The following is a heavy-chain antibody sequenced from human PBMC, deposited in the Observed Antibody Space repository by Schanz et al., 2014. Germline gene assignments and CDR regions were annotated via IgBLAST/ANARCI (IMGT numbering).Heavy chain of an antibody. CDR3: ARDHTTESYYSAGPPIDY. V-gene: IGHV3-74*01. CDR2: ISGDHRNT. D-gene: IGHD1-26*01. Sequence: EVQLVQSGGGLVQPGGSLRLSCAASGFTFSSHWMHWVRQDPGKGLEWVSAISGDHRNTFYADSVKGRFTISRDNSKNTLFLQMNSLRAEDTAVYYCARDHTTESYYSAGPPIDYWGQGTLLTVSA. J-gene: IGHJ4*02. CDR1: GFTFSSHW.